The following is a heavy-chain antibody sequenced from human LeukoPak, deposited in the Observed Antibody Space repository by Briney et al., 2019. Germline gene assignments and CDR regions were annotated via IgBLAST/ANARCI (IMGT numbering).Heavy chain of an antibody. D-gene: IGHD1-14*01. Sequence: KYGESLKISCKGSGYSFTSYWISWVRLMPGKGLGWMGRIDPSDSYTNYSPSFQGHVTISADKSISTAYLQWSSLKASDTAMYYCASLVWDAFDIWGQGTMVTVSS. V-gene: IGHV5-10-1*01. J-gene: IGHJ3*02. CDR1: GYSFTSYW. CDR2: IDPSDSYT. CDR3: ASLVWDAFDI.